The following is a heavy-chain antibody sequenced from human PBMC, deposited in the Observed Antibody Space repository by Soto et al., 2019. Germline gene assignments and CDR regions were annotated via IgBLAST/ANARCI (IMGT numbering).Heavy chain of an antibody. Sequence: GASVKVSCKASGYTFTSYYMHWVRQAPGQGLEWMGIINPSGGSTSYAQKFQGRVTMTRDTSTSTVYMELSSLRSEDTAVYYCARDHRNYRREDAGMGVWGQRTTGTVSS. CDR2: INPSGGST. CDR1: GYTFTSYY. V-gene: IGHV1-46*01. J-gene: IGHJ6*02. CDR3: ARDHRNYRREDAGMGV. D-gene: IGHD4-4*01.